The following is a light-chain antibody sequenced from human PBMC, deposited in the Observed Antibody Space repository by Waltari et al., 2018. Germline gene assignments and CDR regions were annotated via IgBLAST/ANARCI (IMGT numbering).Light chain of an antibody. J-gene: IGKJ1*01. CDR3: QKYVNLPAT. CDR2: DAS. CDR1: QSVGKY. V-gene: IGKV3-20*01. Sequence: RASLFCRASQSVGKYLAWYQQKPGQAPRLVMYDASTRATGIPDRVSGSGSGTDFSLTISRLEPEDFAVYYCQKYVNLPATFGQGTRVEIK.